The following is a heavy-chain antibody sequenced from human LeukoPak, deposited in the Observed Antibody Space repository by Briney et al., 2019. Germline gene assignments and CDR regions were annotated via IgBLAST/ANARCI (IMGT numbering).Heavy chain of an antibody. CDR1: GFTFSSYE. CDR3: ARVGDVYAPLLDAFDI. Sequence: TGGSLRLSCAASGFTFSSYEMNWVRQAPGKGLEWVSYISGSGSTIYYADSVKGRFTISRDNAKNSLYLQMNSLRAEDTAVYYCARVGDVYAPLLDAFDIWGQGTMVTVSS. D-gene: IGHD2-8*01. J-gene: IGHJ3*02. CDR2: ISGSGSTI. V-gene: IGHV3-48*03.